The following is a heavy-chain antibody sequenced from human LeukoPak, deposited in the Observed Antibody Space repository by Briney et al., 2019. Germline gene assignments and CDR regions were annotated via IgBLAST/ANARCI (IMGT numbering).Heavy chain of an antibody. Sequence: SETLSLTCTVSGGSISSSTYYWGWIRQPPGKGLEWIGSIYYSGSTYYNASLKSRVTISADTSKNQFSLKLSSETAADTAVYYCARPLSGSSSWHGDAFDIWGQGTMVTVSS. CDR2: IYYSGST. CDR3: ARPLSGSSSWHGDAFDI. D-gene: IGHD6-13*01. J-gene: IGHJ3*02. V-gene: IGHV4-39*01. CDR1: GGSISSSTYY.